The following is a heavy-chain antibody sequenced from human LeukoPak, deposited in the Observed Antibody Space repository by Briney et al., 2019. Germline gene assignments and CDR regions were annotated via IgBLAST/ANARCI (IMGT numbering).Heavy chain of an antibody. V-gene: IGHV4-59*01. CDR2: IYYSGST. Sequence: SETLSLTCTVSGGSISSYYWSWIRQPPGKGLEWIGYIYYSGSTNYNPSLKSRVTISVDTSKNQFSLKLSSVTAADTAVYYCAGYSNRYFYYGMDVWGQGNTVTGSS. J-gene: IGHJ6*02. D-gene: IGHD4-11*01. CDR1: GGSISSYY. CDR3: AGYSNRYFYYGMDV.